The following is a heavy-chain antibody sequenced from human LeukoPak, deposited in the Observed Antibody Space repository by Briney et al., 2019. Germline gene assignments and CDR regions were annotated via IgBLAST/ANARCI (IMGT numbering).Heavy chain of an antibody. CDR1: GFTFSTSW. CDR2: INTDGNTR. J-gene: IGHJ4*02. Sequence: GGSLRLSCATSGFTFSTSWMQWVRQAPGEGLVWVSRINTDGNTRDYADSVKGRFTISRDNAKNTLYLQMNSLRAEDTAVYYCVRDMGYYDKVWGQGTLVTVSS. V-gene: IGHV3-74*01. D-gene: IGHD3-22*01. CDR3: VRDMGYYDKV.